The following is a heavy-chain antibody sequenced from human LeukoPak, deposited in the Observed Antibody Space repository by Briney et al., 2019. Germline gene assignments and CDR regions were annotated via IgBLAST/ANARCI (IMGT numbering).Heavy chain of an antibody. CDR3: ARVGSSSWKGFDP. Sequence: PSETLSLTCAVYGGSFSGYYCSWIRQPPGKGLEWIGEINHSGSTNYNPSLKSRVTISVDTSKNQFSLKLSSVTAADTAVYYCARVGSSSWKGFDPWGEGTLVTVSS. D-gene: IGHD6-13*01. CDR2: INHSGST. J-gene: IGHJ5*02. CDR1: GGSFSGYY. V-gene: IGHV4-34*01.